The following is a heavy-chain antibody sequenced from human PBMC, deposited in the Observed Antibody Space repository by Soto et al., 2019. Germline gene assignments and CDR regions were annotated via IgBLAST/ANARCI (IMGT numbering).Heavy chain of an antibody. D-gene: IGHD2-21*01. CDR3: ARGGGGGLFDP. Sequence: GGSLRLSCATSGFSFSGSYMSWIRQAPGKGLEWISYISPRSTFRDYAESGKGRFTISRDSVKNSLHLQMNNLTAGDTGVYYCARGGGGGLFDPWGQGSLVTVSS. V-gene: IGHV3-11*06. CDR1: GFSFSGSY. J-gene: IGHJ5*02. CDR2: ISPRSTFR.